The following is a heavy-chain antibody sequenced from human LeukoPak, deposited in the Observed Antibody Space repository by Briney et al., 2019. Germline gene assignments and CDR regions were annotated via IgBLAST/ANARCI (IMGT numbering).Heavy chain of an antibody. V-gene: IGHV1-18*01. CDR3: ARVSTTVTRNDY. D-gene: IGHD4-17*01. CDR1: GYTFTTYG. Sequence: ASVKVSCKASGYTFTTYGISWVRQAPGQGLEWMGWISTYNGNTNYAQNLQGRVTMTTDTSTTTAYMELRSLRSDDTAVYYCARVSTTVTRNDYWGQGTLVTVSS. CDR2: ISTYNGNT. J-gene: IGHJ4*02.